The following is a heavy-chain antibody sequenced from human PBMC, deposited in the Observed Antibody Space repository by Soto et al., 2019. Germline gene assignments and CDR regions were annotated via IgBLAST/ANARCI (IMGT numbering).Heavy chain of an antibody. V-gene: IGHV4-4*07. CDR3: AKDVSSRRGFDP. CDR1: GASIKSYH. CDR2: VRHTGDT. Sequence: QVQLQESGPGLVKPSETLSLTCAVSGASIKSYHWSWIRQPAGKGLEWVGRVRHTGDTNYNPSLKSRVTMTMDTSRNEISLKMTSVTAADTAVYFCAKDVSSRRGFDPWGQGVLVIVSS. J-gene: IGHJ5*02.